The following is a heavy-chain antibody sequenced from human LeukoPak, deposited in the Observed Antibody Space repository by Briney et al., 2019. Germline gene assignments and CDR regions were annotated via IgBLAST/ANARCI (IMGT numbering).Heavy chain of an antibody. CDR1: GFTFSTFA. Sequence: GGSLRLSCAASGFTFSTFAMIWVRQPPGKGLEWVSSIFPSGGEIHYADSVRGRVTISRDNSKSTLSLQMNSLRAEDTAIYYCATYRQVLLPFESWGQGTLVTVSS. CDR2: IFPSGGEI. V-gene: IGHV3-23*01. J-gene: IGHJ4*02. CDR3: ATYRQVLLPFES. D-gene: IGHD2-8*02.